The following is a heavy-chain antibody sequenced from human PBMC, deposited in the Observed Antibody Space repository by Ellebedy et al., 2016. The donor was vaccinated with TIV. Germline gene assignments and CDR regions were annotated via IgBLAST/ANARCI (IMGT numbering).Heavy chain of an antibody. CDR1: GFTFSSYG. J-gene: IGHJ4*02. CDR2: IWYDGSNK. D-gene: IGHD3-9*01. Sequence: GESLKISCAASGFTFSSYGMHWVRQAPGKGLEWVAVIWYDGSNKYYADSVKGRFTISRDNSKNTLYLQMNSLRAEDTAVYYCARADILTGYYPDYWGQGTLVTVSS. CDR3: ARADILTGYYPDY. V-gene: IGHV3-33*08.